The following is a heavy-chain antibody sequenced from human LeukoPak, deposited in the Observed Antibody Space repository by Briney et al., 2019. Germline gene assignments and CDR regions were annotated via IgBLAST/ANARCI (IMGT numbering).Heavy chain of an antibody. CDR1: GFTFDDYA. D-gene: IGHD1-1*01. CDR3: AKGAISTGTLYYAMDF. CDR2: ISWHSKTI. Sequence: SLRLSCAASGFTFDDYAMHWVRQVPGKGLEWISGISWHSKTIGYADSVKGRFTISRDNAKNSLYLQMNSLRSDDTALYFCAKGAISTGTLYYAMDFWGQGTMVSVSS. V-gene: IGHV3-9*01. J-gene: IGHJ6*02.